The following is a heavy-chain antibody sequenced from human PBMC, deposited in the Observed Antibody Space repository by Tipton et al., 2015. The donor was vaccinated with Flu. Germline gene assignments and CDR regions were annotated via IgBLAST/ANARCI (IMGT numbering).Heavy chain of an antibody. D-gene: IGHD4-23*01. CDR2: IFHSGST. Sequence: TLSLTCSVSGDSMTSSRYYWGWIRQPPGKGLEWIGSIFHSGSTYYNPSPKSRVTISVDTSKNQFSLKLSSVTAADTAVYYCATEYRGGGNRYYFDYWGQGTLVTVSS. J-gene: IGHJ4*02. V-gene: IGHV4-39*07. CDR3: ATEYRGGGNRYYFDY. CDR1: GDSMTSSRYY.